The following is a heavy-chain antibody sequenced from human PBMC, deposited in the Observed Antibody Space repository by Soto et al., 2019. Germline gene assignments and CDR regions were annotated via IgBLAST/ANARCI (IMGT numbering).Heavy chain of an antibody. CDR2: IYYSGST. V-gene: IGHV4-59*01. J-gene: IGHJ3*02. CDR1: GGSISSYY. D-gene: IGHD3-16*01. CDR3: AIDQSGGDGRDAFDI. Sequence: PSETLSLTCTVSGGSISSYYWSWIRQPPGKGLEWIGYIYYSGSTNYNPSLKSRVTISVDTSKNQFSLKLSSVTAADTAVYYCAIDQSGGDGRDAFDICGQGTIVTVAS.